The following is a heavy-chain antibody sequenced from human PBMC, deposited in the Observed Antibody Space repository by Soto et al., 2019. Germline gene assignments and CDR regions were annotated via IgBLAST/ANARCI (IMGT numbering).Heavy chain of an antibody. Sequence: QVQLLESGPGLVKPSQTLSLTCSVSGDSISTVDCFWAWVRQPPGQALEYIGYIYKSATTYYNPSFESRVAISLDTSKSQFSLNVTSLTAADTAVYFCARGRYCLTGRCFPNWFDSWGQGTLVTVSS. J-gene: IGHJ5*01. D-gene: IGHD2-15*01. CDR1: GDSISTVDCF. CDR2: IYKSATT. CDR3: ARGRYCLTGRCFPNWFDS. V-gene: IGHV4-30-4*01.